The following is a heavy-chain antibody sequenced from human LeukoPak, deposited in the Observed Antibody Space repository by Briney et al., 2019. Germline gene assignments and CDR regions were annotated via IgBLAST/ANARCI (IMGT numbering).Heavy chain of an antibody. V-gene: IGHV4-39*01. Sequence: SETLSLTCTVSGGSISSSSYYWGWIRQPPGKGLEWIGSIYYSGSTYYNPSLKSRVTISVDTSKNQFSLKLSSVTAADTAVYYCAICIAAQTDDAFDIWGQGTMVTVSS. CDR2: IYYSGST. CDR1: GGSISSSSYY. J-gene: IGHJ3*02. CDR3: AICIAAQTDDAFDI. D-gene: IGHD6-13*01.